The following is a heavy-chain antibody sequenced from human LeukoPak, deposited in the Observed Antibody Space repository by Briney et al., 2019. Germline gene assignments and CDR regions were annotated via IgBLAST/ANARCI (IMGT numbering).Heavy chain of an antibody. D-gene: IGHD3-10*01. Sequence: GGSLRLSCSASGFTFSTYGVQWVRQAPGKGLELVSVISCNGGITDHADSVKGRFTISRDNSKNTVHLQMSSLRAEDTAVYYCVTSPRRASTGNFWGQGTLVTVSS. CDR2: ISCNGGIT. CDR3: VTSPRRASTGNF. V-gene: IGHV3-64D*06. J-gene: IGHJ4*02. CDR1: GFTFSTYG.